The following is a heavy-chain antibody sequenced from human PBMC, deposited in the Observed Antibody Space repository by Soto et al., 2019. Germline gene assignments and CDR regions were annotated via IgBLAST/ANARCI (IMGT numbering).Heavy chain of an antibody. V-gene: IGHV1-69*01. D-gene: IGHD2-21*02. CDR1: GGTFSSYA. Sequence: QVQLVQSGAEVKKPGSSVKVSCKASGGTFSSYAISWVRQAPGQGLEWMGGIIPIFGTANYAQKFQGRVTITADESTSTAYMELSSLRSEDTAVYYCARPSAVVTAIRDYYYYGMDVWGQGTTVTVSS. J-gene: IGHJ6*02. CDR2: IIPIFGTA. CDR3: ARPSAVVTAIRDYYYYGMDV.